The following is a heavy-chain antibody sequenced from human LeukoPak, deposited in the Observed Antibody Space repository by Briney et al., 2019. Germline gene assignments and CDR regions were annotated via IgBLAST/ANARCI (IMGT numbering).Heavy chain of an antibody. CDR2: IHISGST. J-gene: IGHJ5*02. Sequence: SETLSLTCTVSGGSISTYYWSWIRQSAGKGLEWIGRIHISGSTTYNPSLKSRVTMSVDTSKNQFSLKMSSVTAADTAIYYCARDRSSSWHKDWFDPWGQRTLVTVSP. D-gene: IGHD6-13*01. V-gene: IGHV4-4*07. CDR3: ARDRSSSWHKDWFDP. CDR1: GGSISTYY.